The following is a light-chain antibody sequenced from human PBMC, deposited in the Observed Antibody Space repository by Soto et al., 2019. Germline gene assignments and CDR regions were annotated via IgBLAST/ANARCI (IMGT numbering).Light chain of an antibody. V-gene: IGKV3-20*01. CDR1: QSVSRRY. Sequence: EVVLTQSPGTLSLSPGERATLSCRASQSVSRRYLAWYQQKPGQAPRLLIFGPSSRATGIPDRFSGSGSGTDFTLTISRVEPEDFAVYYCLQYDTSPPRYTFGQGTKLEIK. CDR3: LQYDTSPPRYT. CDR2: GPS. J-gene: IGKJ2*01.